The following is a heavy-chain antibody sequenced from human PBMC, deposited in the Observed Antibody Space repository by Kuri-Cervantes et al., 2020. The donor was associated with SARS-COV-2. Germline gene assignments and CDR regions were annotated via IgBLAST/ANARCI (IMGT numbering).Heavy chain of an antibody. Sequence: GESLKISCAASRFIFNNYAMSWVRQAPGKGLEWVSPISSSSNGYIYYADSVKGRFTVSRDNAKDSLYLQMNSLRTEDTAVYYCARDWGPTDYWGQGTLVTVSS. CDR3: ARDWGPTDY. CDR1: RFIFNNYA. D-gene: IGHD3-16*01. J-gene: IGHJ4*02. V-gene: IGHV3-21*01. CDR2: ISSSSNGYI.